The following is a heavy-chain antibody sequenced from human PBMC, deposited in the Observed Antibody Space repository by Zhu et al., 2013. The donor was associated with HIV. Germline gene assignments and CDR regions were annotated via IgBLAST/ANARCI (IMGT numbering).Heavy chain of an antibody. CDR3: ARDPRTGGFDYFDL. J-gene: IGHJ4*02. V-gene: IGHV1-18*01. D-gene: IGHD2-8*02. Sequence: QVQLVQSGAEVKTPGASVRVSCKASGYTFTSYAITWVRQVPGQGLEWMGWISGYNGNTNSAVKFEGRVTMTTDAATATAYMELRSLTSDDSAVYYCARDPRTGGFDYFDLLGPGNPGHRLL. CDR1: GYTFTSYA. CDR2: ISGYNGNT.